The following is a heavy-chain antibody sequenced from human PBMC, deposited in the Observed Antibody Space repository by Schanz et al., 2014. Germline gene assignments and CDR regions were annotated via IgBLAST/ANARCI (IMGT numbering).Heavy chain of an antibody. CDR2: ISFDGRNT. V-gene: IGHV3-30*03. J-gene: IGHJ6*03. CDR1: GITLSGYG. D-gene: IGHD5-12*01. Sequence: QVQLVESGGGVVQPGRSLRLSCAASGITLSGYGLHWVRQAPGKGLEWVGFISFDGRNTGYAHSVKGRFTISRDNSKNTLFQQMKSLRAEEAAAYYCARGGSSGYDFSICYMDVWGKGTTVTVSS. CDR3: ARGGSSGYDFSICYMDV.